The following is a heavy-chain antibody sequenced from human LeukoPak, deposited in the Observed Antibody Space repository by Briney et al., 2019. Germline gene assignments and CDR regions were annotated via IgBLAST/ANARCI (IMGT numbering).Heavy chain of an antibody. J-gene: IGHJ6*02. V-gene: IGHV4-39*07. Sequence: SETLSLTCTVSGGSISSSSYYWGWIRQPPGKGLEWIGSIYYSGSTYYNPSLKSRVTISVDTSKNQFSLKLSSVTAADTAVYYCARDRTIRYYYYGMDVWGQGTTVTVSS. D-gene: IGHD4/OR15-4a*01. CDR2: IYYSGST. CDR3: ARDRTIRYYYYGMDV. CDR1: GGSISSSSYY.